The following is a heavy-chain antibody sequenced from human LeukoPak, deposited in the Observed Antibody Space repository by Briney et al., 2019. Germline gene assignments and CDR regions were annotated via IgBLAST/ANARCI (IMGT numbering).Heavy chain of an antibody. Sequence: SETLSLTCTVSGGSISSGGYYWSWIRQHPGKGLEWIGYIYYSGSTYYNPSLKSRVTISVDTSKNQFSLKLSSVTAADTAVYYCARPKYQLLSQYNWFDPWGQGTLVTVSS. D-gene: IGHD2-2*01. V-gene: IGHV4-31*03. CDR2: IYYSGST. J-gene: IGHJ5*02. CDR3: ARPKYQLLSQYNWFDP. CDR1: GGSISSGGYY.